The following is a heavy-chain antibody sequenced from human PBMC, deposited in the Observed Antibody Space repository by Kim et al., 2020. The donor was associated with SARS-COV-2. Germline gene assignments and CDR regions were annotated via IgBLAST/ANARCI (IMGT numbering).Heavy chain of an antibody. V-gene: IGHV3-30*04. J-gene: IGHJ4*02. Sequence: GGSLRLSCAASGFTFSSYAMHWVRQAPGKGLEWVAVISYDGSNKYYADSVKGRFTISRDNSKNTLYLQMNSLRAEDTAVYYCASPPGYSYGGPFDYWGQGTLVTVSS. CDR1: GFTFSSYA. D-gene: IGHD5-18*01. CDR2: ISYDGSNK. CDR3: ASPPGYSYGGPFDY.